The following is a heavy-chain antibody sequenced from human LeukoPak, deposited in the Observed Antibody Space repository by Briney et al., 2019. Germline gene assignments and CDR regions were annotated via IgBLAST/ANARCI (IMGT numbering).Heavy chain of an antibody. D-gene: IGHD6-13*01. J-gene: IGHJ5*02. V-gene: IGHV3-30*18. Sequence: PGRSLRLSCAASGFTFRNYGMHWVRQAPGKGLEWVAVISYDGSNKYDADSVKGRFTISRDNSKNTLYLQMNSLRAEDTAVYYCAKKSIAAAVFWFDPWGQGTLVTVSS. CDR1: GFTFRNYG. CDR3: AKKSIAAAVFWFDP. CDR2: ISYDGSNK.